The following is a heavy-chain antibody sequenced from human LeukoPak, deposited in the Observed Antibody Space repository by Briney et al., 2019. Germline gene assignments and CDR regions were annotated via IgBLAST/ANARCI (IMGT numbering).Heavy chain of an antibody. J-gene: IGHJ4*02. CDR1: GFTFDDYG. Sequence: GGSLRLSCAASGFTFDDYGMSWVRQAPGKGLEWVSGINWNGGSTGYADSLKGRFTISRDNAKNSLYLQMNSLRAEDTASYYCARDGLAYCDGDCYSGLDHWGQGTLVTVSS. V-gene: IGHV3-20*04. D-gene: IGHD2-21*02. CDR2: INWNGGST. CDR3: ARDGLAYCDGDCYSGLDH.